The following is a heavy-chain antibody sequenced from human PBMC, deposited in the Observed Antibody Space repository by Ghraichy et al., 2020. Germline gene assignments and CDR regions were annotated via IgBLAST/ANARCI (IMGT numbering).Heavy chain of an antibody. J-gene: IGHJ5*02. CDR2: IYYSGST. CDR3: ARPNGRRYCSSTSCYQNWFDP. V-gene: IGHV4-39*01. CDR1: GGSISSSSYY. D-gene: IGHD2-2*01. Sequence: SETLSLTCTVSGGSISSSSYYWGWIRQPPGKGLEWIGSIYYSGSTYYNPSLKSRVTISVDTSKNQFSLKLSSVTAADTAVYYCARPNGRRYCSSTSCYQNWFDPWGQGTLVTVSS.